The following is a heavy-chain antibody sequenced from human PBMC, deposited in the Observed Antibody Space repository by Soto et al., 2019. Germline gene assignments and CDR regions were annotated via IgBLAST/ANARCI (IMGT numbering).Heavy chain of an antibody. CDR1: GFTFSSYG. CDR2: IWYDGSNK. D-gene: IGHD3-16*02. CDR3: ARWADSHTYYDYIWGSYRYMGAFDI. Sequence: PGGSLRLSCAASGFTFSSYGMHWVRQAPGKGLEWVAVIWYDGSNKYYADSVKGRFTISRDNSKNTLYLQMNSLRAEDTAVYYCARWADSHTYYDYIWGSYRYMGAFDIWGQGTMVTVSS. V-gene: IGHV3-33*01. J-gene: IGHJ3*02.